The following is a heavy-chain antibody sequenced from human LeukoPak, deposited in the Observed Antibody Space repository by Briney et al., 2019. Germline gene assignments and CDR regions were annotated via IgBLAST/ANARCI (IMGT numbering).Heavy chain of an antibody. Sequence: TGGSLRLSCAASGFTFSSYGMHWVRQAPGKGLEWVAVISYDGSNKYYADSVKGRFTISRDNSKNTLYLQMNSLRAEDTAVYYCAKENWPYYYYYMDVWGKGTTVTVSS. D-gene: IGHD1-1*01. CDR2: ISYDGSNK. J-gene: IGHJ6*03. CDR1: GFTFSSYG. V-gene: IGHV3-30*18. CDR3: AKENWPYYYYYMDV.